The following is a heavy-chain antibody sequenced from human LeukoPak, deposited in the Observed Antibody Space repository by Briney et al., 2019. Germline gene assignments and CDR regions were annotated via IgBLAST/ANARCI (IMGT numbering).Heavy chain of an antibody. CDR3: ARSGVWSKGPDY. CDR2: IYSDDNST. D-gene: IGHD1-26*01. Sequence: GGSLRLSCAASGFAFSSSAMHWVRQAPGKGLVWVSRIYSDDNSTTYADSVMGRFTISRDNAKNTVYLQMNSLRAEDTAVYYCARSGVWSKGPDYWGQGTLVTVSS. J-gene: IGHJ4*02. V-gene: IGHV3-74*01. CDR1: GFAFSSSA.